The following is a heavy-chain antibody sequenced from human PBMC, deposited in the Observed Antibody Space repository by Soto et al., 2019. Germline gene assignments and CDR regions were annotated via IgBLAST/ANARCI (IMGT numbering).Heavy chain of an antibody. V-gene: IGHV3-30-3*01. J-gene: IGHJ4*02. Sequence: QVQLVESGGGVVQPGRSLRLSCAASGFTFSSYAMHWVRQAPGKGLEWVEVISYDGSNKYYADSVKGRFTISRDNSKNTLYLQMNSLRAEDTAVYYCARSIAARGGFDYWGQGTLVTVSS. CDR3: ARSIAARGGFDY. CDR2: ISYDGSNK. CDR1: GFTFSSYA. D-gene: IGHD6-6*01.